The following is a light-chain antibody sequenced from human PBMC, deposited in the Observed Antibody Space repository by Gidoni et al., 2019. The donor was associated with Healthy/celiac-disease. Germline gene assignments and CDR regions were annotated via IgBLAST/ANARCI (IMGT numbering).Light chain of an antibody. CDR1: QSISSY. J-gene: IGKJ2*01. Sequence: DIQMTQSPSSLCASVGDRVTITCRASQSISSYLNWYQQKPGKVPKLLIYAASSLQSGVPSRFSGSGSGTDFTLTISSLQPEDFATYYCQQSYSTPPLYTFGQGTKLEIK. CDR2: AAS. V-gene: IGKV1-39*01. CDR3: QQSYSTPPLYT.